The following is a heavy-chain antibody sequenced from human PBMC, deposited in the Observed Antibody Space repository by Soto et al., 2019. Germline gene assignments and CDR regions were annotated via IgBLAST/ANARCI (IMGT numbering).Heavy chain of an antibody. CDR1: GFTFSSYA. Sequence: EVKLLESGGALVQPGGSLRLSCAASGFTFSSYAMSWVRQAPGKGLEWVSLISGSGGGTYYADSVKGRFTISRDNSKNTLYLQMNSLRAEDTAVFYCAKHLSNGSPDYWGQGTLVTVSS. J-gene: IGHJ4*02. D-gene: IGHD2-15*01. V-gene: IGHV3-23*01. CDR2: ISGSGGGT. CDR3: AKHLSNGSPDY.